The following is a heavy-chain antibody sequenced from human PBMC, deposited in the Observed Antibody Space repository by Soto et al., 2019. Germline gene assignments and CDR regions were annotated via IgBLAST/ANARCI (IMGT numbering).Heavy chain of an antibody. CDR2: ITGSGDGT. Sequence: GGSLRLSCAASGFIFNNYAMGWVRQAPGRGLEWVSTITGSGDGTDYADSVKGRFTISRDNYKNTLFLQMNSLRAEDTALYYCVQAISRERQIDYWGQGTLVTVSS. CDR1: GFIFNNYA. CDR3: VQAISRERQIDY. J-gene: IGHJ4*02. V-gene: IGHV3-23*01. D-gene: IGHD1-26*01.